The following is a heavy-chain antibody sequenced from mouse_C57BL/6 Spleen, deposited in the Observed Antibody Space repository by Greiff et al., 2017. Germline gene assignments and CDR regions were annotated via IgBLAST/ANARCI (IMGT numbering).Heavy chain of an antibody. Sequence: QVQLKQSGAELVRPGTSVKVSCKASGYAFTNYLIEWVKQRPGQGLEWIGVINPGSGGTNYNEKFKSKATLTVDTSSSTAYMQLSSLTSEDAAVYYCSPSDYGSSPYYAMDYWGQGTSVTVSS. CDR3: SPSDYGSSPYYAMDY. J-gene: IGHJ4*01. D-gene: IGHD1-1*01. V-gene: IGHV1-54*01. CDR2: INPGSGGT. CDR1: GYAFTNYL.